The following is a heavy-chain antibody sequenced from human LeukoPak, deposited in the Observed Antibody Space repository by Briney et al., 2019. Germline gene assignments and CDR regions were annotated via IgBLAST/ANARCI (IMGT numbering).Heavy chain of an antibody. Sequence: ASVKVSCKASGYTFTGYYINWVRQAPGQGLEWVGWINPNTGRTNYAQKFQGRVTMTTDTSLRTAYMDLSRLRSEDTAVYYCATSIEAAYTEVHWGQGTLVIVSS. J-gene: IGHJ4*02. V-gene: IGHV1-2*02. CDR3: ATSIEAAYTEVH. CDR1: GYTFTGYY. D-gene: IGHD6-13*01. CDR2: INPNTGRT.